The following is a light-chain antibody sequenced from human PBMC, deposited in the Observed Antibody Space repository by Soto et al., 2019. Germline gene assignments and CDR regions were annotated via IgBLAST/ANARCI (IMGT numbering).Light chain of an antibody. CDR2: GAS. J-gene: IGKJ2*01. CDR1: QSVSSSY. V-gene: IGKV3-20*01. Sequence: EIVLTQSPGTLSWSPGERATLSCRASQSVSSSYLAGYQQKPGQAPRLLIYGASSSATGIPDRFSGSGSGTDFTLTISRLEPEDFAVYYCHQYGSSPYTFGQGPKLEIK. CDR3: HQYGSSPYT.